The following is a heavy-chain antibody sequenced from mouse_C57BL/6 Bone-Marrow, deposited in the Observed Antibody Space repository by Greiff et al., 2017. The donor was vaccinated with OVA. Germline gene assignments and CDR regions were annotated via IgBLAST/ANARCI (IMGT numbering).Heavy chain of an antibody. D-gene: IGHD3-3*01. CDR2: ISSGGSYT. Sequence: EVMLVESGGDLVKPGGSLKLSCAASGFTFSSYGMSWVRQTPDKRLEWVATISSGGSYTYYPDSVKGRFTISRDNAKNTLYLQMSSLKSEDTAMYYCARHEGPLFAYWGKGTLVTVSA. J-gene: IGHJ3*01. CDR1: GFTFSSYG. V-gene: IGHV5-6*01. CDR3: ARHEGPLFAY.